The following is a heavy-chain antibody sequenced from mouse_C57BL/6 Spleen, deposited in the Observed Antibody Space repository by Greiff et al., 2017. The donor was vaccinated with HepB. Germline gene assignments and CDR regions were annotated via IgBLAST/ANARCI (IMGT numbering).Heavy chain of an antibody. D-gene: IGHD1-1*01. V-gene: IGHV5-9*01. CDR2: ISGGGGNT. CDR3: ARNEKGHYYGSRYSWFAY. Sequence: EVQGVESGGGLVKPGGSLKLSCAASGFTFSSYTMSWVRQTPEKRLEWVATISGGGGNTYYPDSVKGRFTISRDNAKNTLYLQMSSLRSEDTALYYCARNEKGHYYGSRYSWFAYWGQGTLVTVSA. CDR1: GFTFSSYT. J-gene: IGHJ3*01.